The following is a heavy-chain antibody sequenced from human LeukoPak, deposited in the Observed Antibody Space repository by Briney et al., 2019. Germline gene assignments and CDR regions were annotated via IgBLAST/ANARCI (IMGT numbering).Heavy chain of an antibody. Sequence: ASVKVSCKVSGYTLTELSMHWVRQAPGQGLEWMGWVSPFSHETNYVEKIQGRVTMTTDRSANTAYMELSSLRSEDTAMYYCARNPDTAMVNWFDPWGQGTLVTVSS. V-gene: IGHV1-24*01. J-gene: IGHJ5*02. CDR2: VSPFSHET. CDR1: GYTLTELS. CDR3: ARNPDTAMVNWFDP. D-gene: IGHD5-18*01.